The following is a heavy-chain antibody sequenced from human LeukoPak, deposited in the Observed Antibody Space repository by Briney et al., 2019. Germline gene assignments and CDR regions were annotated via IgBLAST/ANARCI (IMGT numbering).Heavy chain of an antibody. J-gene: IGHJ6*03. CDR3: ARGGYSYGSYYYMDV. V-gene: IGHV3-74*01. CDR2: INSDGSST. D-gene: IGHD5-18*01. Sequence: GGSLRLSCAASGFTFSSYWLHWVRQAPGKGLVWVSRINSDGSSTSYSDSVKGRFNISRDNAKNTLYLQMNSLRAEDTAVYYCARGGYSYGSYYYMDVWGKGTTVTVSS. CDR1: GFTFSSYW.